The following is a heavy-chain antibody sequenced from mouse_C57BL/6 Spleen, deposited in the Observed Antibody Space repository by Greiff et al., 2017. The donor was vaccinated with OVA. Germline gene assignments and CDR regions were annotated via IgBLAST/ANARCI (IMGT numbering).Heavy chain of an antibody. J-gene: IGHJ1*03. CDR3: ARDYYGSSGYFDV. CDR1: GYTFTSYW. V-gene: IGHV1-55*01. CDR2: IYPGSGST. D-gene: IGHD1-1*01. Sequence: QVQLLQPGAELVKPGASVKMSCKASGYTFTSYWITWVKQRPGQGLEWIGDIYPGSGSTNYNEKFKSKATLTVDTSSSTAYMQLSSLTSEDSAVYYCARDYYGSSGYFDVWGTGTTVTVSS.